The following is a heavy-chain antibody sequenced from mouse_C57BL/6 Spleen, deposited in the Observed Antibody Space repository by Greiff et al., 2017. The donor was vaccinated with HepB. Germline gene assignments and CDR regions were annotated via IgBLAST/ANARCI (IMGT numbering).Heavy chain of an antibody. CDR3: ARWEFTTVVDWYFDV. V-gene: IGHV1-82*01. CDR1: GYAFSSSW. J-gene: IGHJ1*03. CDR2: IYPGDGDT. Sequence: QVQLQQSGPELVKPGASVKISCKASGYAFSSSWMNWVKQRPGKGLEWIGRIYPGDGDTNYNGKFKGKAKLTADKSSSTAYMQLSRLTSEDSAVYFCARWEFTTVVDWYFDVWGTGTTVTVSS. D-gene: IGHD1-1*01.